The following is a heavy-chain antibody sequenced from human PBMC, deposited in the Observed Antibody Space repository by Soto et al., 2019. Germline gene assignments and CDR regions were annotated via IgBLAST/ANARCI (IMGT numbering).Heavy chain of an antibody. CDR1: GGSISSNGYH. Sequence: SETLSLTCTVSGGSISSNGYHWAWIRQPPGKGLEWIGSIYFSGSTYYNPSFKSRVTISVDRSKNQFSLKLSSVTAADTAVYYCARVPDRWGQGTLVTVSS. V-gene: IGHV4-39*07. CDR3: ARVPDR. J-gene: IGHJ4*02. CDR2: IYFSGST.